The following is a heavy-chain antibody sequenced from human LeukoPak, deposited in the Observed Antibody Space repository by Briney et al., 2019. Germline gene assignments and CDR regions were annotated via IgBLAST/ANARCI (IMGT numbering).Heavy chain of an antibody. CDR1: GYTFTRYG. V-gene: IGHV1-18*01. D-gene: IGHD3-16*01. CDR3: ASWGANGGDAFDI. CDR2: ISAYNGNT. J-gene: IGHJ3*02. Sequence: ASVKVSCKASGYTFTRYGISWVRQAPGQGLEWMGWISAYNGNTNYAQKLQGRVTMPTDTSTSTAYMELRSLRSDDTAVYYCASWGANGGDAFDIWGQGTMVTVSS.